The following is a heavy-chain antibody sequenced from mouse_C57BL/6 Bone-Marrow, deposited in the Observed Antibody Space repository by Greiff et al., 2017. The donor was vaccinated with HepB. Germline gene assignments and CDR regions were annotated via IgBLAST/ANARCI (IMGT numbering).Heavy chain of an antibody. V-gene: IGHV5-12*01. J-gene: IGHJ3*01. Sequence: EVQVVESGGGLVQPGGSLKLSCAASGFTFSDYYMYWVRQTPEKRLEWVAYISNGGGSTYYPDTVKGRFTISRDNAKNTLYLQMSRLKSEDTAMYYCARQYYGSSWAWFAYWGQGTLVTVSA. CDR2: ISNGGGST. CDR1: GFTFSDYY. CDR3: ARQYYGSSWAWFAY. D-gene: IGHD1-1*01.